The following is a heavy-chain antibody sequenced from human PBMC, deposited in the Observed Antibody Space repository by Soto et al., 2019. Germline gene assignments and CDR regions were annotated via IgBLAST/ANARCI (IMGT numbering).Heavy chain of an antibody. CDR2: MNPNSGNT. CDR3: ARGHLDSSSWYWDYYYGMDV. Sequence: AASVKVSCKASGYTFTSYGINWVLQATGQGLDWMGWMNPNSGNTGYAQKFQGRVTMTRNTSISTAYMELSSLRSEDTAVYYCARGHLDSSSWYWDYYYGMDVWGQGTTVTVSS. D-gene: IGHD6-13*01. CDR1: GYTFTSYG. V-gene: IGHV1-8*01. J-gene: IGHJ6*02.